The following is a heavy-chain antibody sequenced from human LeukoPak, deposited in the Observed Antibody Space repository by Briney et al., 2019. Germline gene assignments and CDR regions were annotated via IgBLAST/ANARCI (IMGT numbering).Heavy chain of an antibody. CDR2: IDPNSGGT. Sequence: GASVKVSCTASGYTFTGYYMHWVRQAPGQGLEWMGRIDPNSGGTNYAQKFQGRVTMTRDTSISTAYMELSRLRSDDTAVYYCARGDYSNYYFDYWGQGTLVTVSS. CDR1: GYTFTGYY. J-gene: IGHJ4*02. CDR3: ARGDYSNYYFDY. D-gene: IGHD4-11*01. V-gene: IGHV1-2*06.